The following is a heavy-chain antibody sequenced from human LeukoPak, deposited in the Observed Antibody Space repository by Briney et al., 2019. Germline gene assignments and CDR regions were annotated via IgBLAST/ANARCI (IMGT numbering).Heavy chain of an antibody. V-gene: IGHV3-33*01. CDR1: GFTFSSYG. Sequence: GGSLRLSCAASGFTFSSYGMHWVRQAPGKGLEWVAVIWYDGSNKYYADSVKGRFTISRDNSKNTLYLQMNSLGAEDTAVYYCAATTVTTFDYWGQGTLVTVSS. J-gene: IGHJ4*02. D-gene: IGHD4-17*01. CDR3: AATTVTTFDY. CDR2: IWYDGSNK.